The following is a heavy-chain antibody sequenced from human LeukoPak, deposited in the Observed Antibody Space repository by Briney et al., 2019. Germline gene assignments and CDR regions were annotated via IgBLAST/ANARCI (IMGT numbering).Heavy chain of an antibody. Sequence: PGGSLRLSCAASGFTFSSHWMSWVRQPPGKGLEWVAKINQDGGEKHYVDSVKGRFTISRDNVKNSLYLQMNGLRAEDTAVYYCAKDRAGSSGWYGDFDYWGQGTLVTVSS. CDR2: INQDGGEK. J-gene: IGHJ4*02. CDR3: AKDRAGSSGWYGDFDY. CDR1: GFTFSSHW. V-gene: IGHV3-7*03. D-gene: IGHD6-13*01.